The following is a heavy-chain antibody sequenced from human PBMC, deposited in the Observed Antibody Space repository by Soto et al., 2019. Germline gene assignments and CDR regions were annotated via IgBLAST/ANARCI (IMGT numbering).Heavy chain of an antibody. CDR3: ARARGYSYGAGFDY. CDR2: ISSSSSYI. CDR1: GFTFSSYS. Sequence: EVQLVESGGGLDKPGGSLRLSCAASGFTFSSYSMNWVRQAPGKGLEWVSSISSSSSYIYYADSVKGRFTISRDNAKNSLYLQMNSLRAEDTAVYYCARARGYSYGAGFDYWGQGTLVTVSS. J-gene: IGHJ4*02. D-gene: IGHD5-18*01. V-gene: IGHV3-21*01.